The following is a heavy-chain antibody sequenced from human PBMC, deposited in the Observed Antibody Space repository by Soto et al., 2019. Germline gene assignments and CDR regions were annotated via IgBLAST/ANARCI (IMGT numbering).Heavy chain of an antibody. CDR2: FNPILSFS. CDR3: ATSFGSGSRAFDY. D-gene: IGHD3-10*01. Sequence: QVQLVQSGAEVKKPGSSVKVSCKASGDTFNFYTINWVRQAPGLGLEWMGRFNPILSFSNSALKFQGRVTLDADKATSDAYMVLRSLRSENTAIYYCATSFGSGSRAFDYWGQGALVTVSS. V-gene: IGHV1-69*02. J-gene: IGHJ4*02. CDR1: GDTFNFYT.